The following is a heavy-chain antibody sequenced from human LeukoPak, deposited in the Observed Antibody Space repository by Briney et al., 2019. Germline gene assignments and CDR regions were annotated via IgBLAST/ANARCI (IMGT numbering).Heavy chain of an antibody. CDR1: GFTFSSYR. J-gene: IGHJ4*02. Sequence: GGSLRLSCAASGFTFSSYRMNWVRQAPGKGLEWVSSISSSSLYIYYADSVKGRFTISRDNAKNSLYLQLNSLRAEDTAVYYCARGGSGSYYTIFDYWGQGTLVTVSS. CDR3: ARGGSGSYYTIFDY. V-gene: IGHV3-21*01. D-gene: IGHD3-10*01. CDR2: ISSSSLYI.